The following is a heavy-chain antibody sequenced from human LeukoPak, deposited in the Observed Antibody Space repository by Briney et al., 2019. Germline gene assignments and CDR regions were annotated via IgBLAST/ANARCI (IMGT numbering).Heavy chain of an antibody. J-gene: IGHJ4*02. CDR2: MTGPADTT. CDR1: GFTFNNFA. CDR3: AKGAEIDH. V-gene: IGHV3-23*01. Sequence: PGGSLRLSCAASGFTFNNFAMSWVRQAPGKGPEWLSAMTGPADTTYYAEPVKGRFTISRDYSKSMVYLQMNSLRVEDTAIYYYAKGAEIDHWGQGTLVTVSS.